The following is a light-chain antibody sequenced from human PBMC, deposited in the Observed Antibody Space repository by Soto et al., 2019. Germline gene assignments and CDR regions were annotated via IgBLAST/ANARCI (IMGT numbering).Light chain of an antibody. Sequence: QSALTQPASVSGSPGQSITISCTGTSSDVGSYNLVSWYQQHPGKAPKLMIYEGSKRPSGVSNRFSGSKSGNTASLTISGLQAEDEADYYCCSYASWVFGTGTKVTVL. CDR1: SSDVGSYNL. CDR2: EGS. CDR3: CSYASWV. V-gene: IGLV2-23*01. J-gene: IGLJ1*01.